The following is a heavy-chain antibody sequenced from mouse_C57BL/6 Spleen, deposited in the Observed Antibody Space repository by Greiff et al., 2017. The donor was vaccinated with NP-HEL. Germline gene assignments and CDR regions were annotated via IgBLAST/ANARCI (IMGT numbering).Heavy chain of an antibody. CDR1: GYTFTSYW. D-gene: IGHD2-3*01. J-gene: IGHJ2*01. CDR2: IDPSDSYT. CDR3: ARYPHGYYYLDY. Sequence: QVQLQQPGAELVMPGASVKLSCKASGYTFTSYWMHWVKQRPGQGLEWIGEIDPSDSYTNYNQKFKGKSTLTVDKSSSTAYMQLSSLTSEDSAVYYCARYPHGYYYLDYWGQGTTLTVSS. V-gene: IGHV1-69*01.